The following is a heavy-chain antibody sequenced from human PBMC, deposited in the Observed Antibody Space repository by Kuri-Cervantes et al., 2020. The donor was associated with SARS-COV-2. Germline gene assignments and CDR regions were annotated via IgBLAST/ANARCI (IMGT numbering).Heavy chain of an antibody. Sequence: SVKVSCKASGGTFSSYAISWVRQAPGQGLEWMGGIIPNFGRADYAQKFQGRVTITADESTSTAYMELSSLRAEDTAVYYCARVAVAGFRTVTNPMDVWGKGTTVTVSS. V-gene: IGHV1-69*13. CDR3: ARVAVAGFRTVTNPMDV. J-gene: IGHJ6*03. CDR1: GGTFSSYA. CDR2: IIPNFGRA. D-gene: IGHD6-19*01.